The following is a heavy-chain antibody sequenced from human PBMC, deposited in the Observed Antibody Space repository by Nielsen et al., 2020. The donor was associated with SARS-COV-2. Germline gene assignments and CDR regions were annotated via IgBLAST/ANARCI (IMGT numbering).Heavy chain of an antibody. CDR1: GGSISSYY. CDR3: ARGLQYYDFWSGRRKGSYCYFDY. D-gene: IGHD3-3*01. Sequence: SETLSLTCTVSGGSISSYYWSWIRQPPGKGLEWIGEINHSGSTNYNPSLKSRVTISVDTSKNQFSLKLSSVTAADTAVYYCARGLQYYDFWSGRRKGSYCYFDYWGQGTLVTVSS. V-gene: IGHV4-34*01. J-gene: IGHJ4*02. CDR2: INHSGST.